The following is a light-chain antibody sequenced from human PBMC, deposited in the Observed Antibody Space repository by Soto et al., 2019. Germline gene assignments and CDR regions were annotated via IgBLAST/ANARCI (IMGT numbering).Light chain of an antibody. Sequence: QSALTQPPSASGSHGQSVTISCTGTSSDVGGYNYVSWYQQHPGKAPKLMIYEVSKRPSGVPDRFSGSKSGNTASLTVSGLQAEDEADYYCSSYAGSKGVFGTGTKLTVL. CDR2: EVS. CDR1: SSDVGGYNY. CDR3: SSYAGSKGV. J-gene: IGLJ1*01. V-gene: IGLV2-8*01.